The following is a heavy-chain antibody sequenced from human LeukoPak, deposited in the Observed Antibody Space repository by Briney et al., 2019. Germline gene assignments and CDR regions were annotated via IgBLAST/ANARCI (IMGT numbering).Heavy chain of an antibody. CDR1: GFTFSSYA. V-gene: IGHV3-23*01. J-gene: IGHJ4*02. Sequence: GGSLRLSCAASGFTFSSYAMSWVRQAPGKGLEWVSAISGSGGSTYYADSVKGRFTTSRDNSKNTLYLQMNSLRAEDTAVYYCAKNFRDSSGYPYYFDYWGQGTLVTVSS. CDR2: ISGSGGST. CDR3: AKNFRDSSGYPYYFDY. D-gene: IGHD3-22*01.